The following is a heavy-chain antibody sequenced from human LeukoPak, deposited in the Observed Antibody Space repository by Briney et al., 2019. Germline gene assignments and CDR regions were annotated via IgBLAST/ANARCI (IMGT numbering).Heavy chain of an antibody. D-gene: IGHD2-15*01. CDR2: ISYDGSNK. CDR1: GFTFSSYG. V-gene: IGHV3-30*18. Sequence: GGSLRLSCAASGFTFSSYGMHWVRQAPGKGLEWVAVISYDGSNKYYADSVKGRFTISRDNSKNTLYLQMNSLRAEDTAVYYCAKDGSPKNIVVVVAATYFDYWGQGTLVTVSS. CDR3: AKDGSPKNIVVVVAATYFDY. J-gene: IGHJ4*02.